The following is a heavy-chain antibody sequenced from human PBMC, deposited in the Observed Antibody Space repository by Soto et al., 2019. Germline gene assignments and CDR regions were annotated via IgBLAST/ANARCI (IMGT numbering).Heavy chain of an antibody. CDR2: IYPGDSDT. CDR1: GYTFTNDW. Sequence: GESLKISCQGSGYTFTNDWIGWVRQMPGKGPEWMGIIYPGDSDTKYNPSFQGQVTISADKSITTTYLQWSSLKASDTAIYYCAASIFYYGMDVWGQGTTVTVSS. V-gene: IGHV5-51*01. J-gene: IGHJ6*02. CDR3: AASIFYYGMDV.